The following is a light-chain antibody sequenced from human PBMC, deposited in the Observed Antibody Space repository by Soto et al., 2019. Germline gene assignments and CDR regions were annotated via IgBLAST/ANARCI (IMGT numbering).Light chain of an antibody. V-gene: IGLV1-51*02. CDR2: ESN. J-gene: IGLJ1*01. CDR3: ATWDSSLSVYV. CDR1: TSNIGYNY. Sequence: QSVLTQPPSVSAAPGQKVTISCSGSTSNIGYNYVSWYQHLPGTAPKLLIYESNKRPSGIPDRFSGSRSGTSATLGITGLQTGDEADYYCATWDSSLSVYVFGTGTKVTVL.